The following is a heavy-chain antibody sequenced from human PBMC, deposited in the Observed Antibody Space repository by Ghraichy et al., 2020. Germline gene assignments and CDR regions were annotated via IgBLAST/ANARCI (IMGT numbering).Heavy chain of an antibody. Sequence: SETLSLTCTVSGGSISSYYWSWIRQPPGKGLEWIGYIYYSGSTNYNPSLKSRVTISVDTSKNQFSLKLSSVTAADTAVYYCARDRSVRSSSVSRYFDYWGQGTLVTVSS. D-gene: IGHD6-6*01. V-gene: IGHV4-59*01. CDR3: ARDRSVRSSSVSRYFDY. J-gene: IGHJ4*02. CDR1: GGSISSYY. CDR2: IYYSGST.